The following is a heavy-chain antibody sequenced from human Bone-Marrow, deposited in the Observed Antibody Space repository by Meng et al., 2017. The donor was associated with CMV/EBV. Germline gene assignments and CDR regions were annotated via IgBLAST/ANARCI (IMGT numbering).Heavy chain of an antibody. Sequence: SVKVSCKASGGTFSSYAISWVRQAPGQGLEWMGGIIPILGIANYAQKFQGRVTITADKSTSTAYMELSSLRSEDTAVYYCASPLGYCSSTSCYGRLYFQHWGQGTLVTSPQ. J-gene: IGHJ1*01. CDR3: ASPLGYCSSTSCYGRLYFQH. D-gene: IGHD2-2*01. CDR2: IIPILGIA. CDR1: GGTFSSYA. V-gene: IGHV1-69*10.